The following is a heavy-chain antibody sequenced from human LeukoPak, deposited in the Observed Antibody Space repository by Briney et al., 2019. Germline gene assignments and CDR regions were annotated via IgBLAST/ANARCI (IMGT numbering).Heavy chain of an antibody. Sequence: PGGSLRLSCAASGFTFSSYGMHWVRQAPGKGLEWVAVISYDGSNKYYADSVKGRFTISRDNSKNTLYLQMNSLRAEDTAVYYCAKVRSRTQSWVTTLDYWGQGTLVTVSS. CDR2: ISYDGSNK. D-gene: IGHD4-17*01. V-gene: IGHV3-30*18. CDR1: GFTFSSYG. CDR3: AKVRSRTQSWVTTLDY. J-gene: IGHJ4*02.